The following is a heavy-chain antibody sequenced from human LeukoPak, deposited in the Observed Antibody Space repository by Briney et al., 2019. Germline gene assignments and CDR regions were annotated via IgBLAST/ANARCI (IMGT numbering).Heavy chain of an antibody. J-gene: IGHJ4*02. D-gene: IGHD5-24*01. CDR1: GYTFTSYY. CDR2: IIPILGIA. CDR3: ATRDGYNSQGFPAGWDY. V-gene: IGHV1-69*02. Sequence: SVKISCKASGYTFTSYYMHWVRQAPGQELEWMGRIIPILGIANYAQKFQGRVTITADKSTSTAYMELSSLRSEDTAVYYCATRDGYNSQGFPAGWDYWGQGTLVTVSS.